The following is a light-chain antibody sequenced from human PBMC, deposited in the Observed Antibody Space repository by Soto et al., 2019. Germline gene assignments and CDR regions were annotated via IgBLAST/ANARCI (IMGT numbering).Light chain of an antibody. CDR1: QSISSW. CDR2: DAS. V-gene: IGKV1-5*01. CDR3: QQYNSYWT. Sequence: DVQMSKSPSTLSASVGDRVTITCRASQSISSWLAWYQQKPGKAPKLLIYDASSLESGVPSRFSGSGSGTEFTLTISSLQPDEFATYYCQQYNSYWTFGQGNKVDIK. J-gene: IGKJ1*01.